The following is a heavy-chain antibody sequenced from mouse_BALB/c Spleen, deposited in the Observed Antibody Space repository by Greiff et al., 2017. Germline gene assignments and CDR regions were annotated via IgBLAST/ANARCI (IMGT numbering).Heavy chain of an antibody. CDR1: GYTFTDYA. Sequence: VQRVESGPELVRPGVSVKISCKGSGYTFTDYAMHWVKQSHAKSLEWIGVISTYYGNTNYNQKFKGKATMTVDKSSSTAYMELARLTSEDSAIYYCAREDYGLFDYWGQGTTLTVSS. D-gene: IGHD1-1*02. J-gene: IGHJ2*01. CDR3: AREDYGLFDY. CDR2: ISTYYGNT. V-gene: IGHV1-67*01.